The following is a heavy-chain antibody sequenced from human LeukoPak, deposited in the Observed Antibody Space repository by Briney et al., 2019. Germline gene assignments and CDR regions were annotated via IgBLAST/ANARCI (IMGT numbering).Heavy chain of an antibody. CDR3: ARSDYYGSGSYGYYYYMDV. CDR2: ISAYNGNT. V-gene: IGHV1-18*01. D-gene: IGHD3-10*01. CDR1: GYTFTSYA. J-gene: IGHJ6*03. Sequence: ASVKVSCKASGYTFTSYAMNWVRQAPGQGLEWMGWISAYNGNTKYAQKLQGRVTMTTDTSTNTAHMELRSLTSDDTAMYYCARSDYYGSGSYGYYYYMDVWGKGTTVTVSS.